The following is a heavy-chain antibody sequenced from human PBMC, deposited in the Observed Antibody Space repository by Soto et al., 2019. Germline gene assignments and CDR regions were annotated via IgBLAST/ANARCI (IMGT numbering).Heavy chain of an antibody. J-gene: IGHJ4*02. CDR1: GFTFSSYG. Sequence: QVQLVESGGGVVQPGRSLRLSCAASGFTFSSYGMHWVRQAPGKGLEWVAVISYDGSNKYYADSVKGRFTISGDNCKNTLYLQMNSLRAEDTAVYYCTKDHIRGGGFDYWGQGTLVTVSS. V-gene: IGHV3-30*18. CDR2: ISYDGSNK. CDR3: TKDHIRGGGFDY. D-gene: IGHD3-10*01.